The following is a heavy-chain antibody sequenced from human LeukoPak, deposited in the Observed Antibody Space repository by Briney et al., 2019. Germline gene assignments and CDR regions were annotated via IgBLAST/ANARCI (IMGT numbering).Heavy chain of an antibody. CDR1: GFSVSDFF. Sequence: SGGSLRLSCAASGFSVSDFFMSWVRLAPGKGLEWVSVIYSGGDTFHAESVKGRFTLSRDNSKNILYLQMNSLRAEDTAVYYCARGCDSSTCPLDYWGQGALVTVSS. V-gene: IGHV3-66*01. CDR3: ARGCDSSTCPLDY. D-gene: IGHD2/OR15-2a*01. CDR2: IYSGGDT. J-gene: IGHJ4*02.